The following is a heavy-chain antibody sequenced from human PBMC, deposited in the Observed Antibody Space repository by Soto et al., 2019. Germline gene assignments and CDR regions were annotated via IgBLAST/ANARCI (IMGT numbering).Heavy chain of an antibody. CDR1: GGSISSSKYY. J-gene: IGHJ4*02. D-gene: IGHD6-19*01. Sequence: QLQLQESGPGLVKPSETLSLTCSVSGGSISSSKYYWGSIRQPPGKGLEWIGSISYSGSTYYTPSLKSRVTIAVDTSKNQFSLKLTSVTAADTAVFFCARRGSSNGLYYFDYWGQGTLVTVSS. V-gene: IGHV4-39*01. CDR3: ARRGSSNGLYYFDY. CDR2: ISYSGST.